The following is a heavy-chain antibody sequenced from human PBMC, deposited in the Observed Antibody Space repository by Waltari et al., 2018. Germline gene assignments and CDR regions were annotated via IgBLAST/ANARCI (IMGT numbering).Heavy chain of an antibody. Sequence: QIQLVQSGAEVKKPGASEKVYCKAAGDHCRDYDINWVRQATGHGLECMGWINPKSGNTDSAQNFQDRVTITRDPSTSTVYMELSSLRSDDAAVYYCARVHYDFWSGYYIWGQGTLVTVPS. D-gene: IGHD3-3*01. V-gene: IGHV1-8*02. CDR2: INPKSGNT. CDR3: ARVHYDFWSGYYI. J-gene: IGHJ4*02. CDR1: GDHCRDYD.